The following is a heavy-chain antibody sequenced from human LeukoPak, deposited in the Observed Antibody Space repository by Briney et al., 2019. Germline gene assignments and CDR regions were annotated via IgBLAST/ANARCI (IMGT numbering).Heavy chain of an antibody. CDR1: GFTFSSYG. J-gene: IGHJ4*02. CDR2: ISYDGSNK. CDR3: ARAPNYDFWSGYFY. D-gene: IGHD3-3*01. V-gene: IGHV3-30*19. Sequence: PGGSLRLSCAASGFTFSSYGMHWVRQAPGKGLEWVAVISYDGSNKYYADSVKGRFTISRDNSKNTLYLQMNSLRAEDTAVYYCARAPNYDFWSGYFYWGQGTLVTVSS.